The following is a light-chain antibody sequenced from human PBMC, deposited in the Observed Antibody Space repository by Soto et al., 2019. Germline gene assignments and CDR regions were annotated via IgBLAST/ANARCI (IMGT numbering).Light chain of an antibody. CDR3: QQRSNWPPLT. CDR1: QSVSSY. V-gene: IGKV3-11*01. J-gene: IGKJ4*01. CDR2: DES. Sequence: EIVLTQSPATLSLSPGERATLSCRASQSVSSYLAWYQQKPGQAPRIIIYDESNRATGIPARFSGSGSGTDFTLTISSLEPEDFAVYYCQQRSNWPPLTFGGGTKVEIK.